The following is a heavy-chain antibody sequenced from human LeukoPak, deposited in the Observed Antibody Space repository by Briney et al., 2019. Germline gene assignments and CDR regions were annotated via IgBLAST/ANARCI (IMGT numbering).Heavy chain of an antibody. V-gene: IGHV1-18*01. J-gene: IGHJ4*02. Sequence: APVKVSCKASGYTFTSYGISWVRQAPGQGLGWMGWISAYNGNTNYVQKLQGRVTMTTDTSTSTAYMELRSLRSDDTAVYYCARGSPSYGQGGISYWGQGTLVTVSS. D-gene: IGHD5-18*01. CDR1: GYTFTSYG. CDR2: ISAYNGNT. CDR3: ARGSPSYGQGGISY.